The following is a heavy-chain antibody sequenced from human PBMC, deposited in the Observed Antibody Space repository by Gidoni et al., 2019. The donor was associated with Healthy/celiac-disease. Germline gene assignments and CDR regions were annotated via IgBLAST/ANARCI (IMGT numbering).Heavy chain of an antibody. D-gene: IGHD2-8*01. Sequence: EFQLVQSGAEVKKPGESLRISCKGSGYSFTSYWISWVRQMPGKGLGWMGRIDPSDSYTNYSPSFQGHVTISADKSISTAYLQWSSLKASDTAMYYCARLENGYYYYYYGMDVWGQGTTVTVSS. CDR1: GYSFTSYW. CDR2: IDPSDSYT. CDR3: ARLENGYYYYYYGMDV. J-gene: IGHJ6*02. V-gene: IGHV5-10-1*03.